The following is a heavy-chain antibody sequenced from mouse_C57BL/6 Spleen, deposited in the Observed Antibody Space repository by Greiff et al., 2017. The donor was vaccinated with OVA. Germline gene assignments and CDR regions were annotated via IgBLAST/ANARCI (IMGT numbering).Heavy chain of an antibody. CDR1: GYTFTDYY. Sequence: VKVVESGAELVRPGASVKLSCKASGYTFTDYYINWVKQRPGQGLEWIARIYPGSGNTYYNEKFKGKATLTAEKSSSTAYMQLSSLTSEDSAVYFCAYGSSSFDYWGQGTTLTVSS. J-gene: IGHJ2*01. CDR2: IYPGSGNT. V-gene: IGHV1-76*01. CDR3: AYGSSSFDY. D-gene: IGHD1-1*01.